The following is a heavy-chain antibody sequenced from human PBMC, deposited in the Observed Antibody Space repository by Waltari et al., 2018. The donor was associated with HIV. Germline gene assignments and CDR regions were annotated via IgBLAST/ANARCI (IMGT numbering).Heavy chain of an antibody. V-gene: IGHV3-33*01. Sequence: QVQLVESGGGVVQPGRSLRLSCAASGFTFSSYGMHWVRQAPGKGLEWVAVIWYDGSNKYYADSVKGRFTISRDNSKNTLYLQMNSLRAEDTTVYYCARGNYYETLVAFDIWGQGTMVTVSS. CDR1: GFTFSSYG. J-gene: IGHJ3*02. CDR3: ARGNYYETLVAFDI. D-gene: IGHD3-22*01. CDR2: IWYDGSNK.